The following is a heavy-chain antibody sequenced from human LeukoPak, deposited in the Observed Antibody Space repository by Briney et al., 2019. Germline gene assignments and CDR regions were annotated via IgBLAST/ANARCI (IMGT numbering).Heavy chain of an antibody. D-gene: IGHD3-16*01. CDR1: GLSVTNYY. CDR2: ISYDGSNK. Sequence: GGSLRLSCAASGLSVTNYYMNWVRQAPGKGLEWVAVISYDGSNKYYADSVKGRFTISRDNSKNTLYLQMNSLRAEDTAVYYCARDRGSYWDYWGQGTLVTVSS. CDR3: ARDRGSYWDY. V-gene: IGHV3-30-3*01. J-gene: IGHJ4*02.